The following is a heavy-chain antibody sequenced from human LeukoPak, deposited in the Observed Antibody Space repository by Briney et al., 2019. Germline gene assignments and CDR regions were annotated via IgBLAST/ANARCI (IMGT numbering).Heavy chain of an antibody. D-gene: IGHD3-3*01. CDR2: ISAYNGNT. CDR1: GYTFTSYG. CDR3: AREKGRFLEWTHYYMDV. J-gene: IGHJ6*03. Sequence: ASVKVSCKASGYTFTSYGISWVRQAPGQGLEWMGWISAYNGNTNYAQKLQGRVTMTTDTSTSTAYMELRSLRSDDTAVYYCAREKGRFLEWTHYYMDVWGKGTTVTISS. V-gene: IGHV1-18*01.